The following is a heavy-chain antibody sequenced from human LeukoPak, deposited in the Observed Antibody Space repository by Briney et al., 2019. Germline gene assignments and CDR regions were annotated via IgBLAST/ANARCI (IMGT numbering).Heavy chain of an antibody. CDR1: GYTFTGYY. J-gene: IGHJ4*02. V-gene: IGHV1-18*04. Sequence: GASVKVSCKASGYTFTGYYMHWVRQAPGQGLEWMGWISAYNGNTNYEQKLQGRVTMTTDTSTSTAYMELRSLRSDDTAVYYCARGVRYFDWLLLVYWGQGTLVTVSS. D-gene: IGHD3-9*01. CDR2: ISAYNGNT. CDR3: ARGVRYFDWLLLVY.